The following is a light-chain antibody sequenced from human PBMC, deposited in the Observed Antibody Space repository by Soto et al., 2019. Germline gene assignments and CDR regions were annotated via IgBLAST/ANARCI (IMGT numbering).Light chain of an antibody. CDR1: SSNIGNNP. J-gene: IGLJ2*01. CDR3: AAWDDSLNAYVI. V-gene: IGLV1-44*01. CDR2: SNS. Sequence: QSVLTQPPSASGTPGQRVTISCSGSSSNIGNNPVNWYQQLPGTAPKLLIYSNSRRPSGVPDRFSGSKSGTSASLAISGLQSEDEADYYCAAWDDSLNAYVIFGGGTKLTVL.